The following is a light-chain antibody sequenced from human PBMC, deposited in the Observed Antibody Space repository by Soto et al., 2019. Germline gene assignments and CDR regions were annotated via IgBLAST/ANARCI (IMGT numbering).Light chain of an antibody. V-gene: IGLV1-40*03. J-gene: IGLJ2*01. CDR3: QSYDSSLSAVV. CDR1: SSNIGARYD. CDR2: GNS. Sequence: QSVVTQPPSVSGAPDQRVTISCTGSSSNIGARYDVHWYQQFPGTAPKLLIYGNSNRPSGVPVRFSASKSGASASLAITGLQAEDEAEYYCQSYDSSLSAVVFGGETKLTVL.